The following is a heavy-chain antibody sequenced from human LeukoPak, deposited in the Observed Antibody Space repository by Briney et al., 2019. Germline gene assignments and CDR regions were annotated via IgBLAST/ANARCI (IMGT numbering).Heavy chain of an antibody. V-gene: IGHV3-7*01. Sequence: GGSLILSCAASGITFSNYAMSWVRQAPGRGLEWVANIKEDGSETYYLDSVKGRFTISRDNAKNSVYLQMNSLRAEDTAVYYCTRIDIAVASAFILDAFGIWGQGTMVTVSS. CDR2: IKEDGSET. CDR3: TRIDIAVASAFILDAFGI. J-gene: IGHJ3*02. D-gene: IGHD2-2*01. CDR1: GITFSNYA.